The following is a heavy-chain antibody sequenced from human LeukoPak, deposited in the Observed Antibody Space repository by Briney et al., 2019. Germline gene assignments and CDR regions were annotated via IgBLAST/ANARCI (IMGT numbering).Heavy chain of an antibody. D-gene: IGHD4-17*01. Sequence: SETLSLTCSVSGGSISSYYWSWIRQPPGKGLEWIGYIYYSGSTNYNPSLKSRVTISVDTSNNQFSLNLSSVTAADTAVYYCARANSYYYGDLDYWGQGTLVTVSS. J-gene: IGHJ4*02. V-gene: IGHV4-59*01. CDR1: GGSISSYY. CDR3: ARANSYYYGDLDY. CDR2: IYYSGST.